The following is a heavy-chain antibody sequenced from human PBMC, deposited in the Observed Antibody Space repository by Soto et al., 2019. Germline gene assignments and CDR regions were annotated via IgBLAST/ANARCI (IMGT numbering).Heavy chain of an antibody. V-gene: IGHV1-2*02. CDR2: INPATGAA. CDR3: ARGGGVGVAGSAAFDM. Sequence: QLHLVQSGAVVKKPGASVTVSCSASGYPVTAYYMHWVRQAPGRGLEWMGGINPATGAAKYTQTFRGRVTMTRDTSTSTVLMELSGLTSADTAVFSCARGGGVGVAGSAAFDMWGQGTVVTVSS. J-gene: IGHJ3*02. D-gene: IGHD3-3*01. CDR1: GYPVTAYY.